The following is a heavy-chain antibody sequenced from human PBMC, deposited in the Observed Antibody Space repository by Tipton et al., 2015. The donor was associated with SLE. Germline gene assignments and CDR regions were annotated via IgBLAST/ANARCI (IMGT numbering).Heavy chain of an antibody. CDR1: GGTFSSYA. CDR2: IIPIFGTA. D-gene: IGHD3-10*01. V-gene: IGHV1-69*01. J-gene: IGHJ4*02. Sequence: QSGAEVKKPGSSVKVSCKASGGTFSSYAISWVRQAPGQGLEWMGGIIPIFGTANYAQKFQGRVTITADESTSTAYMELSSLRSEDTAVYYGARTYYYGSGSLDWGQGTLVTVSS. CDR3: ARTYYYGSGSLD.